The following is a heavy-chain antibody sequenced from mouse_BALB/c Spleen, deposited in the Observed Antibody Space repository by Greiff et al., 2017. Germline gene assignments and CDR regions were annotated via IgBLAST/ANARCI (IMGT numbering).Heavy chain of an antibody. D-gene: IGHD2-14*01. CDR3: VRNRYDVEYFDY. J-gene: IGHJ2*01. CDR1: GFSFTSYD. Sequence: VKLVESGPGLVAPSQCLSITCTASGFSFTSYDISWIRQPPGKGLEWIGVIWTGGGTNYNSAFMSRLSISKDNSNSQVFLKMNSLQTDDTAIYYCVRNRYDVEYFDYWGQGTTLTVSS. CDR2: IWTGGGT. V-gene: IGHV2-9-2*01.